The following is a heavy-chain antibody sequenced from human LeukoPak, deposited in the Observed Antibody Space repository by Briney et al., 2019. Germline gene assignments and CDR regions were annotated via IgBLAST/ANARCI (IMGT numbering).Heavy chain of an antibody. D-gene: IGHD2-2*01. CDR3: ARDEFGGGCSSTSCYQVDAFDI. Sequence: GGSLRLSCAASGFTFNNYAMTWVRQAPGKGLEWVSTISGSGGTTYYADSVKGRFTISRDNSKNTLYLQMNSLRAEDTAVYYCARDEFGGGCSSTSCYQVDAFDIWGQGTMVTVSS. J-gene: IGHJ3*02. CDR2: ISGSGGTT. V-gene: IGHV3-23*01. CDR1: GFTFNNYA.